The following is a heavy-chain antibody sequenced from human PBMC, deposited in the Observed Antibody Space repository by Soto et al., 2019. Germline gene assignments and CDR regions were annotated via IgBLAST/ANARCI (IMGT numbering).Heavy chain of an antibody. CDR2: ISGSGDNT. CDR3: ARDYYYDSSGYLNWFDP. CDR1: GFTFSIYA. J-gene: IGHJ5*02. V-gene: IGHV3-23*01. D-gene: IGHD3-22*01. Sequence: GGSLRLSCAASGFTFSIYAMSWVRQAPGKGLEWVSAISGSGDNTYYADPVKGRFTISRDNSKNTLYLQMNSLRAEDTAVYYCARDYYYDSSGYLNWFDPWGQGTLVTVSS.